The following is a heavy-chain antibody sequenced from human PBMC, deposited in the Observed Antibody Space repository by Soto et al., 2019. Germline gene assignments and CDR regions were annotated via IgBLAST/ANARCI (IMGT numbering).Heavy chain of an antibody. D-gene: IGHD1-7*01. CDR1: GFTFSSYA. Sequence: QTGGSLRLSCAASGFTFSSYAMSWVRQAPGKGLEWVSAISGSGGSTYYADSVKGRFTISRDNSKNTLYLQMNSLRAEDTAVYYCLISGLASGSIDFRGPGTRVTVFS. J-gene: IGHJ6*02. V-gene: IGHV3-23*01. CDR3: LISGLASGSIDF. CDR2: ISGSGGST.